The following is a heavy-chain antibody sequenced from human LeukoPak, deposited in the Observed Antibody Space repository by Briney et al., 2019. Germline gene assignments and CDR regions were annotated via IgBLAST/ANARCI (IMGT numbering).Heavy chain of an antibody. CDR1: GGSISSYY. D-gene: IGHD3-10*01. V-gene: IGHV4-59*01. J-gene: IGHJ4*02. CDR3: VRGYYGSGSFNFDY. Sequence: SETLSLTCTVSGGSISSYYWSWIRQPPGKGLEWIGYIYYSGSTNYNPSLKSRVTISVDTSKNQFSLKLSSVTAADTAVYYCVRGYYGSGSFNFDYWGQGTLVTVSS. CDR2: IYYSGST.